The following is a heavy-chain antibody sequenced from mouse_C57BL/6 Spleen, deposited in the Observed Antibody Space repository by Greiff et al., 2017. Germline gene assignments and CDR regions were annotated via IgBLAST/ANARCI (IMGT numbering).Heavy chain of an antibody. CDR1: GYTFTSYW. J-gene: IGHJ4*01. CDR2: IYPGSGST. V-gene: IGHV1-55*01. D-gene: IGHD1-1*01. Sequence: QVQLQQPGAELVKPGASVKMSCKASGYTFTSYWITWVKQRPGQGLEWIGDIYPGSGSTNYNEKFKSKATLTVDTSSSTAYMQRSSLTSEDSAVYSCARMDYYGSADYAVDYWGQGTSVTVSS. CDR3: ARMDYYGSADYAVDY.